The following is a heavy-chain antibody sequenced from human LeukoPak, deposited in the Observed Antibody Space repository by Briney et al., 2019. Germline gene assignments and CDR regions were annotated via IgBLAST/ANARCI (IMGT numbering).Heavy chain of an antibody. J-gene: IGHJ4*02. D-gene: IGHD6-13*01. CDR2: IYTSGST. Sequence: SETLSLTCTVPGGSISSGSYYWSWIRQPAGKGLEWIGRIYTSGSTNYNPSLKSRVTISVDTSKNQFSLKLSSVTAADTAVYYCARDPGAAAQFDYWGQGTLVTVSS. V-gene: IGHV4-61*02. CDR3: ARDPGAAAQFDY. CDR1: GGSISSGSYY.